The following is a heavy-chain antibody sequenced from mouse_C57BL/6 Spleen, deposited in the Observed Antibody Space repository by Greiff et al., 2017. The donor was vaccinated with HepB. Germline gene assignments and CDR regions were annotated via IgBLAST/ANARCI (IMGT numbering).Heavy chain of an antibody. V-gene: IGHV1-64*01. Sequence: QVQLQQPGAELVKPGASVKLSCEASGYTFTSYWMHWVKQRPGQGLEWIGMIHPNSGSTNYNEKFKSKATLTVDKSSSTAYMQLSSLTSEDSAVYYCARRDGYYLFDYWGQGTTLTVSS. D-gene: IGHD2-3*01. CDR3: ARRDGYYLFDY. CDR1: GYTFTSYW. CDR2: IHPNSGST. J-gene: IGHJ2*01.